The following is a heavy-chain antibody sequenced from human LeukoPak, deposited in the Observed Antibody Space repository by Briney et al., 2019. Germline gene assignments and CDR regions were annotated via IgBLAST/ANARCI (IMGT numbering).Heavy chain of an antibody. V-gene: IGHV6-1*01. Sequence: SQTLSLTCVISGDSVSSNTAGWVWIRQSPSRGLEWLGRTYYKSKWYYDYAESVRGRITINPDTSKNQFSLQLNSVTPEDTAVYYCARGGIGYCSSTSCYFDYWGQGTLVTVSS. J-gene: IGHJ4*02. D-gene: IGHD2-2*01. CDR1: GDSVSSNTAG. CDR3: ARGGIGYCSSTSCYFDY. CDR2: TYYKSKWYY.